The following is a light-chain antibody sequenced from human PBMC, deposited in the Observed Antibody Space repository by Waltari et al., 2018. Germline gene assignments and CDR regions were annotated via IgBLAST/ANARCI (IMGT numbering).Light chain of an antibody. J-gene: IGLJ2*01. CDR3: LLLYSGGRV. V-gene: IGLV7-46*01. CDR1: TGPVTSGHF. CDR2: DTS. Sequence: QAVVTQEPSLTVSPGGTVTLTCGSNTGPVTSGHFPYWYQQTPGQAPRTLVFDTSNTHSWTPARFSGSLLGDKAALTLSGAQPEDEADYYCLLLYSGGRVFGGGTKLTVL.